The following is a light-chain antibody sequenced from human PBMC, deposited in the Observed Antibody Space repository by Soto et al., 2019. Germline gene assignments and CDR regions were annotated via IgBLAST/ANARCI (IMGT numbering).Light chain of an antibody. CDR3: QQYGSSPIT. CDR1: QSVSSSY. V-gene: IGKV3-20*01. J-gene: IGKJ5*01. CDR2: GAS. Sequence: EMVLTHSPDTLSLSPGEIATLSCRASQSVSSSYLAWYQQKPGQAPRLLIHGASSRATGIPDRISGSGSGTDFTLTISRLEPEDFAVYYCQQYGSSPITFGQGTRLEIK.